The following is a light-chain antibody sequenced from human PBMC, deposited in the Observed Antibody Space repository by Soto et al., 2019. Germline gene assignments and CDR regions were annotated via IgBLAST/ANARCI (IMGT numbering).Light chain of an antibody. J-gene: IGLJ7*01. CDR3: AAWDDSLNGVI. V-gene: IGLV1-44*01. Sequence: QSVLTQPPSASGTPGQRITISCSGSSSNIGSHTVNWHQQVPGTAPKLLIYSNNERPSRVPDRFSGSKSGTSASLAISGLQSGHEADYYCAAWDDSLNGVIFGGGTQLTVL. CDR2: SNN. CDR1: SSNIGSHT.